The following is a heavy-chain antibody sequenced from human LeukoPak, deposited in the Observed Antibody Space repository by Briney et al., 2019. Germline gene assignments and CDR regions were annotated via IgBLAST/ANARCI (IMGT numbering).Heavy chain of an antibody. V-gene: IGHV3-7*03. CDR1: GFTFSSYW. Sequence: PGGSLRLSCAASGFTFSSYWISWVRQAPGKGLEWVANIKQDGSEKYYVDSVKGRFTISRDNAKNSLYLQMNSLRAEDTAVYYCARRAGAYSHPYDYWGQGTLVTVSS. CDR2: IKQDGSEK. CDR3: ARRAGAYSHPYDY. J-gene: IGHJ4*02. D-gene: IGHD4/OR15-4a*01.